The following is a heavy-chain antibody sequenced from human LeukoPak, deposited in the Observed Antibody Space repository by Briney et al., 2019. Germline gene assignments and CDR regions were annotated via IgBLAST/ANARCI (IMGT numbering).Heavy chain of an antibody. CDR2: IYNSGST. CDR3: ARLTCSSTSCPSFFDY. Sequence: SETLSLTCTVSGDSISSYYWSWIRQPPGKGLEWIGYIYNSGSTNYNPSLKSRVTISVDTSKNQFSLKLSSVTAADTAIYYCARLTCSSTSCPSFFDYWGQGTLVTVSS. CDR1: GDSISSYY. J-gene: IGHJ4*02. D-gene: IGHD2-2*01. V-gene: IGHV4-59*01.